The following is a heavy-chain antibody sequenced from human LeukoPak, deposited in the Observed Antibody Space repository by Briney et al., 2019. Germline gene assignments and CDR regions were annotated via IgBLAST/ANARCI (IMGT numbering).Heavy chain of an antibody. CDR1: GFTFSDYY. CDR3: SSGWYEGYFQH. D-gene: IGHD6-19*01. J-gene: IGHJ1*01. V-gene: IGHV3-11*06. CDR2: ISSSSSYT. Sequence: GSLRLSCAASGFTFSDYYMSWIRQAPGKGLEWVSYISSSSSYTNYADSVKGRFTISRDNAKNSLYLQMNSLRAEDTAVYYCSSGWYEGYFQHWGQGTLVTVSS.